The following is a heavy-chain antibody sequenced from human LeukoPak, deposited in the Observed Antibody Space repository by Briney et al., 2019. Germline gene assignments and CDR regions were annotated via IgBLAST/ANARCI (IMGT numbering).Heavy chain of an antibody. V-gene: IGHV1-46*01. Sequence: ASVKVSCKASGYTFTSYYMHWVRQAPGEGLEWMGIINPTGGSTSYAQKFQGRVTMTRDMSTSTVYMEMSRLRSEDTAVYYCARGLRGSPAFDYWGQGTLVTVSS. CDR2: INPTGGST. J-gene: IGHJ4*02. CDR3: ARGLRGSPAFDY. CDR1: GYTFTSYY. D-gene: IGHD2-2*01.